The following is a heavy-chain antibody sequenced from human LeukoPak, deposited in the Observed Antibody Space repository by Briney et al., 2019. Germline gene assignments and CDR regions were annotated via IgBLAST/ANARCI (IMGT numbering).Heavy chain of an antibody. J-gene: IGHJ4*02. V-gene: IGHV4-34*01. CDR1: GGSFSGYY. CDR2: INHSGST. CDR3: ARGKKTWYYYDSSGXXNXIXDX. Sequence: SETLSLTCAVYGGSFSGYYWSWIRQPPGKGLEWIGEINHSGSTNYNPSLKSRVTISVDTSKNQFSLKLSSVTAADTAVYYCARGKKTWYYYDSSGXXNXIXDXWGQXTLVTVS. D-gene: IGHD3-22*01.